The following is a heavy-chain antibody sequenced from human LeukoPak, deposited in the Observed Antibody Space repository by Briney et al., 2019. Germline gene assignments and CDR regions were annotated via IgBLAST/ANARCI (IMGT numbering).Heavy chain of an antibody. CDR1: GYTFTGYY. D-gene: IGHD6-13*01. V-gene: IGHV1-2*02. J-gene: IGHJ4*02. CDR3: ARESRIAAADNDY. Sequence: ASVKVSCKASGYTFTGYYMHWVRQAPGQGLEWMGWINPNSGGTNYAQKFQGRVTMTRDTSISTAYMELSRLRSDDTAVYYCARESRIAAADNDYWGQGTLVTVSS. CDR2: INPNSGGT.